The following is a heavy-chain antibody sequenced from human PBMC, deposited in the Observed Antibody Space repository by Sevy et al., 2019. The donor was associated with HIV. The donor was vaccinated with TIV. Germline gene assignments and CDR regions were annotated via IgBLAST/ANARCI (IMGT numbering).Heavy chain of an antibody. CDR3: ARDAFVLVTTGGKKDGYFQH. J-gene: IGHJ1*01. D-gene: IGHD4-17*01. Sequence: GGSLRLSCAASGFTISSNWMHWVRQAPGKGLVWVSRINSDGSSPNYADSVKGRFTISRDNAKNTLYLQMNSLRAEDTAVYYCARDAFVLVTTGGKKDGYFQHWGQGALVTVSS. CDR2: INSDGSSP. CDR1: GFTISSNW. V-gene: IGHV3-74*01.